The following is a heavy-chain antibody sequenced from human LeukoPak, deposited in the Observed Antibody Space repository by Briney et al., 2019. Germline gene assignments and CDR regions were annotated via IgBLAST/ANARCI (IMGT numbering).Heavy chain of an antibody. CDR2: ISSSSRTI. CDR1: GFTFSSYS. J-gene: IGHJ4*02. D-gene: IGHD5-18*01. CDR3: ARSPPRYGIDY. V-gene: IGHV3-48*01. Sequence: GGSPRLSCAASGFTFSSYSMNWVRQAPGKGLEWVSYISSSSRTIYYAESVKGRFTISRDNAKNSLDLQMSSLRAEDTAVYYCARSPPRYGIDYWGQGTLVTVSS.